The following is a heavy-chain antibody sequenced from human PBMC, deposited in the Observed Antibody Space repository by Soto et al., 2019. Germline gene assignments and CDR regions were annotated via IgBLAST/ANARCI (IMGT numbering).Heavy chain of an antibody. CDR2: IYYRGST. CDR1: GGSISSYY. J-gene: IGHJ4*02. V-gene: IGHV4-59*08. CDR3: AIIAVAGFTFDY. D-gene: IGHD6-19*01. Sequence: PSETLSLTCTVSGGSISSYYWSWIRQPPGKGLEWIGYIYYRGSTNYNPSLKSRVTISVDTSKNQFSLKLSSVTAADTAVYYCAIIAVAGFTFDYWGLGALVTVSS.